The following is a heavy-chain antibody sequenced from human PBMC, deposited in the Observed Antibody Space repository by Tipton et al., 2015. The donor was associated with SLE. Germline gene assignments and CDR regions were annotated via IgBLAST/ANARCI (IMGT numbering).Heavy chain of an antibody. CDR3: ASGGYGSGSHYLGGWFDP. Sequence: LRLSCSVSGASISSSGYYWGWIRQPPGKGLEWIGHIYTSGSTNYNPSLKSRVTISADTSKNQFSLKLSSVTAADTAVYYCASGGYGSGSHYLGGWFDPWGRGTLVTVSS. CDR1: GASISSSGYY. D-gene: IGHD3-10*01. J-gene: IGHJ5*02. CDR2: IYTSGST. V-gene: IGHV4-61*09.